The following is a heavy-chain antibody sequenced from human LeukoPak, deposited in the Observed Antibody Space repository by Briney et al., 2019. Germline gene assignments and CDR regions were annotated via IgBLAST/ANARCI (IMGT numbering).Heavy chain of an antibody. V-gene: IGHV1-69*13. D-gene: IGHD3-9*01. Sequence: SVKVSCKASGGTFSSYAISWVRQAPGQGLEWMGGIIPIFGTANYAQKFQGRVTITADESTSTAYMELSSLRSEDTAVYYCAGCRDYDILTGYFDYWGQGTLVTVSS. CDR3: AGCRDYDILTGYFDY. J-gene: IGHJ4*02. CDR2: IIPIFGTA. CDR1: GGTFSSYA.